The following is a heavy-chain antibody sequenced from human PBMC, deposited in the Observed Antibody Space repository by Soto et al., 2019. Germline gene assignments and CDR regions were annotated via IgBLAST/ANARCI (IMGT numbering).Heavy chain of an antibody. D-gene: IGHD3-10*01. CDR2: ISYDGSNK. J-gene: IGHJ4*02. CDR1: GFPFTTYG. CDR3: VGGQFYFDY. Sequence: QVQLVESGGGVVLPGRSLRLCCAASGFPFTTYGMHWVREGPGKGLEWVAVISYDGSNKFYADSVKGRFTISRDNSKNTLYLQMSSLRPDDTALYYCVGGQFYFDYRGQGTLVIVSS. V-gene: IGHV3-30*03.